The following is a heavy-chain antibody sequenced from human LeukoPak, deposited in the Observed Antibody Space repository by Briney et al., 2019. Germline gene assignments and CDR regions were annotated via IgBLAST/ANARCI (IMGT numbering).Heavy chain of an antibody. J-gene: IGHJ4*02. V-gene: IGHV4-59*01. CDR3: ARGQQTYYYDSSGLTFDY. Sequence: SETLSLTCAVYGGSFSGYYWSWIRQPPGKGLEWIGYIYYSGSTNYNPSLKSRVTISVDTSKNQFSLKLSSVTAADTAVYYCARGQQTYYYDSSGLTFDYWGQGTLVTVSS. CDR1: GGSFSGYY. D-gene: IGHD3-22*01. CDR2: IYYSGST.